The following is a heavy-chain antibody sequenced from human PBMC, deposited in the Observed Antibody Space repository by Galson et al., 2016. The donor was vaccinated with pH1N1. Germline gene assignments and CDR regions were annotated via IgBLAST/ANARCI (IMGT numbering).Heavy chain of an antibody. V-gene: IGHV3-48*04. CDR2: ITYTSGTT. J-gene: IGHJ3*02. Sequence: SLRLSCAASGFTLSSHHMDWVRQAPGKGLEWISFITYTSGTTYYADSVKGRFTISRDNAKNSLYLQMSSLRVEDTAVYYCARPGDFDGDRRGAFDIWGQGTMVTVSP. CDR1: GFTLSSHH. CDR3: ARPGDFDGDRRGAFDI. D-gene: IGHD2-21*02.